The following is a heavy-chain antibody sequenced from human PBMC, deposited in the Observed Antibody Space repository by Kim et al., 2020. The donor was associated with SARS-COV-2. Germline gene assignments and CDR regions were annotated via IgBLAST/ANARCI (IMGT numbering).Heavy chain of an antibody. Sequence: TNHTPSLTSRVTISVDTAKNQFSLKLSSVTAADTAVYYCARVSPIYGMDVWGQGTTVTVSS. D-gene: IGHD2-2*02. V-gene: IGHV4-34*01. CDR3: ARVSPIYGMDV. CDR2: T. J-gene: IGHJ6*02.